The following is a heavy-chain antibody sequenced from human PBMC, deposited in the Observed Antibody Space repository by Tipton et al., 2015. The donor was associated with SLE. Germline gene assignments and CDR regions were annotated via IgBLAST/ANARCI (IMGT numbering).Heavy chain of an antibody. J-gene: IGHJ4*02. D-gene: IGHD6-19*01. CDR1: QFNFNIYN. CDR2: VWYDGSTK. Sequence: RSLRLSCAASQFNFNIYNINWVRQAPGKGLEWVGLVWYDGSTKYYADSVKGRFTISRDNSKNTVSLQMNSLRGEDTAVYYCAKDQDSSGWYYFDYWGQGTLVTVSS. V-gene: IGHV3-33*06. CDR3: AKDQDSSGWYYFDY.